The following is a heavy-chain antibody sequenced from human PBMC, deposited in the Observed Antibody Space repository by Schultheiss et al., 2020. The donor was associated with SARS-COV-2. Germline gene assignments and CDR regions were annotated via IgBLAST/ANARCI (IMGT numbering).Heavy chain of an antibody. J-gene: IGHJ5*02. V-gene: IGHV4-59*01. CDR1: GGSFSGYY. CDR3: ASDYGRNNWFDP. Sequence: SETLSLTCAVYGGSFSGYYWSWIRQPPGKGLEWIGYIYYSGSTNYNPSLKSRVTISVDTSKNQFSLKLSSVTAADTAVYYCASDYGRNNWFDPWGQGTLVTVSS. D-gene: IGHD4-17*01. CDR2: IYYSGST.